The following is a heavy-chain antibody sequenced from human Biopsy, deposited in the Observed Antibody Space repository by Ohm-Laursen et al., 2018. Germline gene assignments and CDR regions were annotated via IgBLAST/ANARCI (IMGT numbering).Heavy chain of an antibody. J-gene: IGHJ6*02. Sequence: GTLSLPCTVSGGSISSDYWSWIRQTPGKGLEWLGYIYYSGSTNYNPSLKSRVTISVDTSKNQFSLRLNSVTAADPAVYYCARATNSTGWPYYYFYGMDVWGQGTTVTVSS. D-gene: IGHD2/OR15-2a*01. CDR3: ARATNSTGWPYYYFYGMDV. CDR1: GGSISSDY. CDR2: IYYSGST. V-gene: IGHV4-59*01.